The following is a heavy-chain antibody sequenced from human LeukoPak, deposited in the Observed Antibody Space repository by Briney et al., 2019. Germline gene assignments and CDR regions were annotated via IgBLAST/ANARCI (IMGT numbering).Heavy chain of an antibody. V-gene: IGHV1-2*02. D-gene: IGHD5-12*01. CDR3: ARPPYSSYDFPYFDY. CDR2: INPNSGGT. Sequence: GASVKVSCKASGYTFTGYYMHWVRQAPGQGLEWMGWINPNSGGTNYAQKFQGRVTMTRDTSISTAYMELSRLRSDDTAVYYCARPPYSSYDFPYFDYWGQGTLVTVSS. J-gene: IGHJ4*02. CDR1: GYTFTGYY.